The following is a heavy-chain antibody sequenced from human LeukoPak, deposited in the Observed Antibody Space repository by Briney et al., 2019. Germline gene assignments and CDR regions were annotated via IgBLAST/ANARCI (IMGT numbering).Heavy chain of an antibody. J-gene: IGHJ4*02. CDR1: GYTLTELS. Sequence: ASVKVSCTVSGYTLTELSMHWVRQAPGKGLEWMGGFDPEDGETIYAQKFQGRVTMTEDTSTDTAYMELSSLRSEDTAVYYCATFDYYDSSGPRDYWGQGTLVTVSS. D-gene: IGHD3-22*01. CDR3: ATFDYYDSSGPRDY. V-gene: IGHV1-24*01. CDR2: FDPEDGET.